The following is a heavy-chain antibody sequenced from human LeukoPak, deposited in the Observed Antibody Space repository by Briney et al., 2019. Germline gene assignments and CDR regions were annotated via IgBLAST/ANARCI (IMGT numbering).Heavy chain of an antibody. CDR2: IYTSGST. D-gene: IGHD2-2*01. V-gene: IGHV4-4*09. J-gene: IGHJ3*02. Sequence: SETLFLTFSISGDSITNYYWTWILQPPGKGLELIGYIYTSGSTSYNPSLKCRLTISVDTSKKQFSLKLRSVTAADTAVYYCAGTPYCSSDNCYRFYNGSDGFDIWGQGTKVTVSS. CDR1: GDSITNYY. CDR3: AGTPYCSSDNCYRFYNGSDGFDI.